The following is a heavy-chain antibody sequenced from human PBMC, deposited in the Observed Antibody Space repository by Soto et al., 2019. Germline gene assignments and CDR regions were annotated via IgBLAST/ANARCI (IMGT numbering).Heavy chain of an antibody. CDR3: ARFVAVAGTSFFDY. CDR2: IYYSGST. D-gene: IGHD6-19*01. J-gene: IGHJ4*02. V-gene: IGHV4-59*01. CDR1: GGSISSYY. Sequence: ETLSLTCTVSGGSISSYYWSWIRQPPGKGLEWIGYIYYSGSTNYNPSLKSRVTISVDTSKNQFSLKLSSVTAADTAVYYCARFVAVAGTSFFDYWGQGTLVTVSS.